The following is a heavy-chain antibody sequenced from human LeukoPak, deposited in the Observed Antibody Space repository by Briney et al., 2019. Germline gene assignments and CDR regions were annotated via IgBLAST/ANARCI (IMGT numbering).Heavy chain of an antibody. Sequence: PGGSLRLSCAASGFTFDDYAMHWVRQAPGKGLEWVSGISWNSGSIGYADSVKGRFTISRDNAKNSLYLQMNSLRAEDTALYYCAKDILGPGIAAAGYYFDYWGQGTLVTVSS. D-gene: IGHD6-13*01. V-gene: IGHV3-9*01. CDR1: GFTFDDYA. J-gene: IGHJ4*02. CDR2: ISWNSGSI. CDR3: AKDILGPGIAAAGYYFDY.